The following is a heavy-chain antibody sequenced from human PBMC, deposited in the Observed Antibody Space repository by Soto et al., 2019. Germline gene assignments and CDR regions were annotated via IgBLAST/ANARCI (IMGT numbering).Heavy chain of an antibody. J-gene: IGHJ4*02. Sequence: SETLSLTCAVYGGSFSGYYWSWIRQPPGKGPEWIGEINHSGSTNYNPSLKSRVTISVDTSKNQFSLKLSSVTAADTAVYYCARGYRQTPIYWGQGTLVTSPQ. V-gene: IGHV4-34*01. CDR1: GGSFSGYY. CDR2: INHSGST. CDR3: ARGYRQTPIY. D-gene: IGHD2-15*01.